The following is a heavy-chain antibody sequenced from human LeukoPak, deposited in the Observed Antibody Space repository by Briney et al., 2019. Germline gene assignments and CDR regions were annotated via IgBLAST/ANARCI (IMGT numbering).Heavy chain of an antibody. CDR3: ATEGTYASGWDFDY. V-gene: IGHV1-24*01. J-gene: IGHJ4*02. CDR2: FDPEDGET. D-gene: IGHD6-19*01. CDR1: GYTPTEIS. Sequence: ASVKVSSKVSGYTPTEISMHWVRQAPGKGLEWVGGFDPEDGETIFAQKFQGRVTMTEDTSTDTAYMELSSLRCEDTAVFYCATEGTYASGWDFDYWGQGTLVTVSS.